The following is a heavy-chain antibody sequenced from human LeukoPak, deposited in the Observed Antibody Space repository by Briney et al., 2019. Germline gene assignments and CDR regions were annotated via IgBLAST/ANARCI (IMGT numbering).Heavy chain of an antibody. D-gene: IGHD3-9*01. CDR1: GFTFSSYG. CDR3: ARDFESYFDY. V-gene: IGHV3-33*01. Sequence: GRSLRLSCVESGFTFSSYGMHWVRQAPGKGLEWVAVIGYDGSEIYYADSVKGRFTISRDNSKSTLYLQMNSLRAVDTAVYYCARDFESYFDYWGQGTLVTVSS. CDR2: IGYDGSEI. J-gene: IGHJ4*02.